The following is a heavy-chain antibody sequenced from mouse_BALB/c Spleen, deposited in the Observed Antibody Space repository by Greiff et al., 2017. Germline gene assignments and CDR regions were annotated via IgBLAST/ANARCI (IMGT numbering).Heavy chain of an antibody. CDR1: GYAFTNYL. D-gene: IGHD2-14*01. CDR3: ARRDRYDWDFDY. CDR2: INPGSGGT. J-gene: IGHJ2*01. Sequence: QVQLKQSGAELVRPGTSVKVSCKASGYAFTNYLIEWVKQRPGQGLEWIGVINPGSGGTNYNEKFKGKATLTADKSSSTAYMQLSSLTSDDSAVYFCARRDRYDWDFDYWGQGTTLTVSS. V-gene: IGHV1-54*01.